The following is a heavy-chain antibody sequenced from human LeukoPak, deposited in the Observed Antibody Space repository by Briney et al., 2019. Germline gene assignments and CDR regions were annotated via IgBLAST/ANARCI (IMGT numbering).Heavy chain of an antibody. Sequence: SETLSLTCTVSGGSISSYYWSWIGQPPGKGLEWIGYMDYSGSTNYNPSLKSRVAISVDTSKNHFSLRLSSVTAADTAVYYCARHANYYGSGSYLNWFDPWGQGTLVTVSS. J-gene: IGHJ5*02. CDR3: ARHANYYGSGSYLNWFDP. CDR1: GGSISSYY. V-gene: IGHV4-59*08. D-gene: IGHD3-10*01. CDR2: MDYSGST.